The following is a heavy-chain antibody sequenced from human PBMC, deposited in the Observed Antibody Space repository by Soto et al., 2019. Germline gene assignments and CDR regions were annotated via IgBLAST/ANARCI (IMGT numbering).Heavy chain of an antibody. D-gene: IGHD6-13*01. CDR3: ARDGRIAAAAEYYYGMDV. Sequence: QVQLVESGGGVVQPGRSLRLSCAASGFTFSSYGMHWVRQAPGKGLEWVAVIWYDGSNKYYADSVKGRFTISRDNYKNTLYLQMNSLRAEDTAVYYCARDGRIAAAAEYYYGMDVWGQGTTVTVSS. V-gene: IGHV3-33*01. CDR2: IWYDGSNK. J-gene: IGHJ6*02. CDR1: GFTFSSYG.